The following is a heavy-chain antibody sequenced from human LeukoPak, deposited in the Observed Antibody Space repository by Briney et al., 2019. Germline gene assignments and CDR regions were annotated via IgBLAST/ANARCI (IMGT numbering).Heavy chain of an antibody. J-gene: IGHJ4*02. CDR2: IYTSGST. Sequence: SETLSLTCAVYGGSFSGYYWSWIRQPPGKGLEWIGRIYTSGSTNYNPSLKSRVTISVDTSKNQFSLKLSSVTAADTAVYYCASRRLDYYDSSGYYYGVDYWGQGTLVTVSS. CDR1: GGSFSGYY. D-gene: IGHD3-22*01. V-gene: IGHV4-59*10. CDR3: ASRRLDYYDSSGYYYGVDY.